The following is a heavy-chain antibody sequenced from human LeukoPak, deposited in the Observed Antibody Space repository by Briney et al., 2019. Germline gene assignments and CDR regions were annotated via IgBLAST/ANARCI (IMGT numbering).Heavy chain of an antibody. CDR3: AKGPWFDP. J-gene: IGHJ5*02. CDR2: ISYDGSNK. V-gene: IGHV3-30*18. Sequence: GGSLRLSCAASGLTFSSYGMHWVRQAPGKGLEWVAVISYDGSNKYYADSVKGRFTISRDNSKNTLYLQMNSLRAEDTAVYYCAKGPWFDPWGQGTLVTVSS. CDR1: GLTFSSYG.